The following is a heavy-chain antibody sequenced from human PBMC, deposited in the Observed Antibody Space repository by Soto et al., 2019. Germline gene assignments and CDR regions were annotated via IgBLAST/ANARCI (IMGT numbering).Heavy chain of an antibody. CDR3: ARLNKGYGTDY. D-gene: IGHD4-17*01. J-gene: IGHJ4*02. CDR2: IYNSGST. Sequence: SETLSLTCTFSGCSISSSSYYWGWIRQPPGKGLEWIGSIYNSGSTSYNPALKSRVTMSVDTSKNQFSLKLSSVTAADTAVYYCARLNKGYGTDYWGQGTLVTVSS. V-gene: IGHV4-39*07. CDR1: GCSISSSSYY.